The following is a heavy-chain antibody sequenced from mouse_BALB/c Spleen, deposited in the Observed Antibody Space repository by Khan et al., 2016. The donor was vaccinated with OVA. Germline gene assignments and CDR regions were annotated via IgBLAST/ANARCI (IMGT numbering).Heavy chain of an antibody. J-gene: IGHJ2*01. CDR1: GFTFSSYG. CDR3: ARMARTIY. V-gene: IGHV5-6-3*01. CDR2: INSNGGST. Sequence: EVQLVESGGGLVQPGGSLKLSCAASGFTFSSYGMSWVRQTPDKRLELVATINSNGGSTYYPDSLKGRFTISRDNAKNTLYLQMSSLKSEDTAMYYCARMARTIYWGQGTTLTVSS.